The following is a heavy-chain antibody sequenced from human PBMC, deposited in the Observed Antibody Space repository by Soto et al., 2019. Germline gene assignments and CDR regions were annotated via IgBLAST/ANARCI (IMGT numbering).Heavy chain of an antibody. CDR3: ARRVGGYDKEVFDY. D-gene: IGHD2-15*01. J-gene: IGHJ4*02. V-gene: IGHV3-33*01. CDR1: GFTFSSYG. Sequence: QVQLVESGGGVVQTGRSLRLSCAASGFTFSSYGMHWVRQAPGKGLEWVAVIWYDGSNKYYADSVKGRFTISRDNSKNTLYLQMNSLRAEDTAVYYCARRVGGYDKEVFDYWGQGTLVTVSS. CDR2: IWYDGSNK.